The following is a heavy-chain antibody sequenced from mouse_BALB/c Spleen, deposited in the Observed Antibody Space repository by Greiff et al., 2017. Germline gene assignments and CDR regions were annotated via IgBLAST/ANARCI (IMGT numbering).Heavy chain of an antibody. CDR3: ARGGVDYAMDY. CDR2: IYPGDGDT. J-gene: IGHJ4*01. V-gene: IGHV1-87*01. CDR1: GYTFTSYW. D-gene: IGHD1-1*01. Sequence: QVQLKQSGAELARPGASVKLSCKASGYTFTSYWMQWVKQRPGQGLEWIGAIYPGDGDTRYTQKFKGKATLTADKSSSTAYMQLSSLASEDSAVYYCARGGVDYAMDYWGQGTSVTVSS.